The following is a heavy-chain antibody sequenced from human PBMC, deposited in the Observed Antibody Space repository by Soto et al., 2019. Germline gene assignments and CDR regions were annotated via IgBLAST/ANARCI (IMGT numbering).Heavy chain of an antibody. CDR3: ARASRRRVRSLMYWFDP. CDR1: GGSFSGYY. Sequence: KPSETLSLTCAVYGGSFSGYYWSWIRQPPGKGLEWIGEINHSGSTNYNPSLKSRVTISVDTSKNQFSLKLSSVTAADTAVYYCARASRRRVRSLMYWFDPWGQGTLVTVSS. J-gene: IGHJ5*02. CDR2: INHSGST. D-gene: IGHD6-6*01. V-gene: IGHV4-34*01.